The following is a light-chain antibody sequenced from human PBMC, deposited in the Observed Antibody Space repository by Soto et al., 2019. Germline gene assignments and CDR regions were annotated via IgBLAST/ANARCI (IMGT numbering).Light chain of an antibody. V-gene: IGKV1-9*01. J-gene: IGKJ4*01. CDR1: QAISRS. Sequence: DIQLTQSPSFLSASVGDKVIITCRASQAISRSLAWYQQNPGKAPKLLIYGASTLQSGVPSRFSGSGSGTEFTLTIGSLQPEDFATYYCQQLNSYPLTFGGGAKVEMK. CDR2: GAS. CDR3: QQLNSYPLT.